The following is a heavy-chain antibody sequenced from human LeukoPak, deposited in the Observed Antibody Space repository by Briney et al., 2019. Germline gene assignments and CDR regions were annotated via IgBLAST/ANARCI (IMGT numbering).Heavy chain of an antibody. Sequence: SETLSLTCTVFGCSISTNYWSWIRQPPGKGLEWIGYIYYSGSTNYNASLKSRVTISIDTSKTHFSLKLSSVTAADTAVYYCARDPKDFYDTSNYLYFDYWGRGTLVTVSS. J-gene: IGHJ4*02. CDR1: GCSISTNY. V-gene: IGHV4-59*01. CDR3: ARDPKDFYDTSNYLYFDY. D-gene: IGHD3-22*01. CDR2: IYYSGST.